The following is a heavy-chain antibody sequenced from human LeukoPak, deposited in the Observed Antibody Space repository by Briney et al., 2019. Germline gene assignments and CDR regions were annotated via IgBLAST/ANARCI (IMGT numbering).Heavy chain of an antibody. Sequence: ASVKVSCKASGYTFTGYYMHWVRQAPGQGLEWMGWINPDSGGINYAQKFQGRVTMTRDTSISTAFLDLSRLRSDDTAIYYCASGRGVGSTTPFDYWGQGTLVTVSS. CDR1: GYTFTGYY. J-gene: IGHJ4*02. CDR3: ASGRGVGSTTPFDY. CDR2: INPDSGGI. D-gene: IGHD3-10*01. V-gene: IGHV1-2*02.